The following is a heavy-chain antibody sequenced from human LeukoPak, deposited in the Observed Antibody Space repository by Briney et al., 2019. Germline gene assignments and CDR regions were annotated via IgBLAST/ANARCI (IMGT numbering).Heavy chain of an antibody. D-gene: IGHD5-18*01. CDR1: GFTFSSYA. Sequence: GGSLRLSCGASGFTFSSYAMSWVRQAPGKGLEWVSAISGSGGSTYYADSVKGRFTISRDNSKNTLYLQMNSLSAEDTAVYYCATPLTWIRLWKFDYWGQGTLVTVSS. V-gene: IGHV3-23*01. J-gene: IGHJ4*02. CDR2: ISGSGGST. CDR3: ATPLTWIRLWKFDY.